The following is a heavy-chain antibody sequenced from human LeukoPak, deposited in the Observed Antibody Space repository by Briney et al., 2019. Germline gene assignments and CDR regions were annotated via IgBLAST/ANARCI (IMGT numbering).Heavy chain of an antibody. CDR3: AREGFRYGSGSYSRNWFDP. CDR1: GYTFTGYY. V-gene: IGHV1-46*01. Sequence: ASVKVSCKASGYTFTGYYMHWVRQAPGQGLEWMGIINPSGGSTSYAQKFQGRVTMTRDTSTSTVYMELSSLRSEDTAVYYCAREGFRYGSGSYSRNWFDPWGQGTLVTVSS. D-gene: IGHD3-10*01. CDR2: INPSGGST. J-gene: IGHJ5*02.